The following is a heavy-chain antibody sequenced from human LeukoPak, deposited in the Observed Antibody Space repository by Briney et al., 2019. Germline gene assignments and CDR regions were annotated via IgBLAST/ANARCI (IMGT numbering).Heavy chain of an antibody. CDR2: ISAYDGNT. J-gene: IGHJ6*02. CDR1: GYTFTSYG. V-gene: IGHV1-18*01. CDR3: ARDSVGTVGYYYYGMDV. Sequence: ASVKVSCKASGYTFTSYGISWVRQAPGQGLEWMGGISAYDGNTNYAQKLQGRVTMTTDTSTSTAYMQLRSLRSDDTAVYYCARDSVGTVGYYYYGMDVWGQGTTVTVSS. D-gene: IGHD4-23*01.